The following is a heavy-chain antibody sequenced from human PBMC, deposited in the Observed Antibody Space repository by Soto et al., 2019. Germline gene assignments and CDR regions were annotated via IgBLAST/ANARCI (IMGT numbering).Heavy chain of an antibody. CDR2: IYYTGST. V-gene: IGHV4-4*08. CDR1: GGSISSYY. D-gene: IGHD1-1*01. Sequence: PSETLSLTCTVSGGSISSYYWSWIRQPPGKGLEWIGYIYYTGSTNYNPSLKSRVTISVDTSKNQFSLNLSSVTAADTAVYYCVREPAGPSMVPTTDNDPFDIWGQGTMVTVSS. J-gene: IGHJ3*02. CDR3: VREPAGPSMVPTTDNDPFDI.